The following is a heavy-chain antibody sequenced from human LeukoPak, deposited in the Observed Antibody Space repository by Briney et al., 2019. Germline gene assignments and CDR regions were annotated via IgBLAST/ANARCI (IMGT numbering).Heavy chain of an antibody. CDR2: ISGSGGST. CDR3: AKYLTYYYDSSGYYYVSEVGTTELDY. V-gene: IGHV3-23*01. J-gene: IGHJ4*02. Sequence: PGGSLRLSCAVSGFTFSSYGMSWVRQAPGRGLEWVSAISGSGGSTYYADSVKGRFTISRDNSKNTLYLQMNSLRAEDTAVYYCAKYLTYYYDSSGYYYVSEVGTTELDYWGQGTLVTVSS. CDR1: GFTFSSYG. D-gene: IGHD3-22*01.